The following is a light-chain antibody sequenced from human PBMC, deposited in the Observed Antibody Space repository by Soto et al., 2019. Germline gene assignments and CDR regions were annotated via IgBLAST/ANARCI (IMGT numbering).Light chain of an antibody. J-gene: IGKJ1*01. Sequence: DIQMTQSPSTLSASVGDRVTITCRASQSISSWLAWYQQKPGKAPKLLIYKASSLESGVPSRFSGSGSGTEFTLTISSLQPDEFATYYCQQYSSRSRTFGQGTKVEIK. CDR1: QSISSW. CDR3: QQYSSRSRT. V-gene: IGKV1-5*03. CDR2: KAS.